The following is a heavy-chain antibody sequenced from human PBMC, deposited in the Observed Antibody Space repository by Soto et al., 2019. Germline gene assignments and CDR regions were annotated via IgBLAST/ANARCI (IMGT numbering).Heavy chain of an antibody. V-gene: IGHV4-31*03. J-gene: IGHJ3*02. CDR1: GGSISSGGYY. CDR2: IYYSGST. Sequence: SETLSLTCTVSGGSISSGGYYWSWIRQHPGKGLEWIGYIYYSGSTYYNPSLKSRVTISVDTSKNQFSLKLSSVTAADTAVYYCARGYDSSGYRPPARAFDIWGQGTMVTVSS. D-gene: IGHD3-22*01. CDR3: ARGYDSSGYRPPARAFDI.